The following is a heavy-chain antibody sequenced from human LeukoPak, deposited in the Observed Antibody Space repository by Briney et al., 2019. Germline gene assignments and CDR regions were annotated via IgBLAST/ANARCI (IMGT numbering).Heavy chain of an antibody. V-gene: IGHV4-59*01. CDR2: IYYSGST. CDR1: GGSINSYY. J-gene: IGHJ3*02. Sequence: SETLSLTCTVSGGSINSYYWSWIRQPPGKGLGWIGYIYYSGSTNYNPSLKSRVTISVDTSKNQFSLKLSSVTAADTAVYYCAREDYGDTGAFDIWGQGTMVTVSS. D-gene: IGHD4-17*01. CDR3: AREDYGDTGAFDI.